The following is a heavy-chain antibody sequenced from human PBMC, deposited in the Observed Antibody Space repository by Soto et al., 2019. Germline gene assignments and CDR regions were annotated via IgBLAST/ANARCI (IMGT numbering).Heavy chain of an antibody. CDR1: GFTFSSYG. CDR2: ISYDGSNK. J-gene: IGHJ5*02. V-gene: IGHV3-30*18. CDR3: AKRTVTTLEFDP. D-gene: IGHD4-17*01. Sequence: QVQLVESGGGVVQPGRSLRLSCAASGFTFSSYGMPWVRQAPGKGLEWVAVISYDGSNKYYADSVKGRFTISRDNSKNTLYLQMNSLRAEDTAVYYCAKRTVTTLEFDPWGQGTLVTVSS.